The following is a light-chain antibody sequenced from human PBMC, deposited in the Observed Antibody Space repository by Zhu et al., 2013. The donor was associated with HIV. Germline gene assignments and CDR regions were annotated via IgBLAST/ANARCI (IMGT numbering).Light chain of an antibody. CDR3: QQYNNWPPIT. CDR1: QSVASN. Sequence: PGERVILSCRASQSVASNLAWYQQRPGQAPRLLIYGASTRATGVPARFSGSGSGTEFTLTVSSLQSEDFAVYFCQQYNNWPPITFGQGTRLEIK. J-gene: IGKJ5*01. V-gene: IGKV3-15*01. CDR2: GAS.